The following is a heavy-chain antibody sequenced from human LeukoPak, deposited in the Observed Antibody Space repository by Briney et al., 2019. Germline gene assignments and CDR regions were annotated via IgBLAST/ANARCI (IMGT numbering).Heavy chain of an antibody. CDR1: GGSFSGYY. CDR3: ARDPNEAVAGIVY. V-gene: IGHV4-34*01. J-gene: IGHJ4*02. CDR2: INHSGST. Sequence: SETLSLTCAVYGGSFSGYYWGWIRQPPGKGLEWSGEINHSGSTNYNPSLKSRVTTSVDTSKNQFSLKLSSVTAADTAAYHCARDPNEAVAGIVYWGQGTLVTVSS. D-gene: IGHD6-19*01.